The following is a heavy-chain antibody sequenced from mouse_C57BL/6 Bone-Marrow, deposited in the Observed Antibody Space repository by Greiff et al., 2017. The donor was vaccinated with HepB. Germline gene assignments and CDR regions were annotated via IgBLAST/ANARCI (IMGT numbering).Heavy chain of an antibody. J-gene: IGHJ2*01. Sequence: VKLQQPGAELVRPGTSVKLSCKASGYTFTSYWMHWVKQRPGQGLEWIGVIDPSDSYTNYNQKFKGKATLTVDTSSSTAYMQLSSLTSEDSAVYYCARHYGNLFDYWGQGTTLTVSS. CDR3: ARHYGNLFDY. CDR1: GYTFTSYW. CDR2: IDPSDSYT. V-gene: IGHV1-59*01. D-gene: IGHD2-1*01.